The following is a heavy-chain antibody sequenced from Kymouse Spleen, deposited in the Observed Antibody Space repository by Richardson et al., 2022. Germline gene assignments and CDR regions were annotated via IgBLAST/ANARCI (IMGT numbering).Heavy chain of an antibody. Sequence: QVQLQQWGAGLLKPSETLSLTCAVYGGSFSGYYWSWIRQPPGKGLEWIGEINHSGSTNYNPSLKSRVTISVDTSKNQFSLKLSSVTAADTAVYYCARGGNWNYVYNWFDPWGQGTLVTVSS. D-gene: IGHD1-7*01. V-gene: IGHV4-34*01. CDR1: GGSFSGYY. CDR3: ARGGNWNYVYNWFDP. CDR2: INHSGST. J-gene: IGHJ5*02.